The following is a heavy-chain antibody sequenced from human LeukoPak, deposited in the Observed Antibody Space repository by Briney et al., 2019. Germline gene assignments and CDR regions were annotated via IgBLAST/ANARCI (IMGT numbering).Heavy chain of an antibody. CDR1: GFTFSNYA. J-gene: IGHJ3*02. D-gene: IGHD1-26*01. CDR2: ISGSGGST. Sequence: PGGSLRLSCAASGFTFSNYAMSWVRQAPGKGLEWVSAISGSGGSTYYAESVKGRFTISRDNSKNTLYLQMNCLRVEDTAVYYCAKDQWELLRDAFDIWGQGTMVTVSS. CDR3: AKDQWELLRDAFDI. V-gene: IGHV3-23*01.